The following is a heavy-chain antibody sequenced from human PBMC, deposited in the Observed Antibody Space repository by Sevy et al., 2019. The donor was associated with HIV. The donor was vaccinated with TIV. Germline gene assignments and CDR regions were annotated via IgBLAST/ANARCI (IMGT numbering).Heavy chain of an antibody. CDR3: VNELGYCTSTSCLKYYYDYMDV. J-gene: IGHJ6*03. CDR2: ISSNGGRT. V-gene: IGHV3-64D*06. CDR1: GFTFSSYA. Sequence: GGSLRLSCSASGFTFSSYAMHWVRQAPGKGLEYVSAISSNGGRTYYADSVKGRFTISRDNSKNTLYLQMSSLRAEDTSVYYCVNELGYCTSTSCLKYYYDYMDVWGKGTTVTVSS. D-gene: IGHD2-2*01.